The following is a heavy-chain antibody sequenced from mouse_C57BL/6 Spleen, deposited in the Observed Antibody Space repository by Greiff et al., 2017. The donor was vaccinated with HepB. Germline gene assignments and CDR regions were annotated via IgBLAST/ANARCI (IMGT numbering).Heavy chain of an antibody. CDR2: IYPGDGDT. J-gene: IGHJ1*03. Sequence: VQLQQSGPELVKPGASVKISCKASGYAFSSSWMNWVKQRPGKGLEWIGRIYPGDGDTNYNGKFKGKATLTADKSSSTAYMQLSSLTSEDSAVYFCARWGSNYDWYFDVWGTGTTVTVSS. V-gene: IGHV1-82*01. D-gene: IGHD2-5*01. CDR3: ARWGSNYDWYFDV. CDR1: GYAFSSSW.